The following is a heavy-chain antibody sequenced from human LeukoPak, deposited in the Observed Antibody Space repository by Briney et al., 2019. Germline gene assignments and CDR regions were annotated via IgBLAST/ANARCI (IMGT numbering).Heavy chain of an antibody. V-gene: IGHV3-30*02. Sequence: GGSLRLSCAASGFTFSSYGMHWVRQAPGKGLEWVAFIRYDGSNKYYADSVKGRFTISRDNSKNTLYLQMNSLRAEDTAVYYCAKDTYYYGSGSYFDYWGQGTLVTVSS. CDR3: AKDTYYYGSGSYFDY. CDR2: IRYDGSNK. CDR1: GFTFSSYG. D-gene: IGHD3-10*01. J-gene: IGHJ4*02.